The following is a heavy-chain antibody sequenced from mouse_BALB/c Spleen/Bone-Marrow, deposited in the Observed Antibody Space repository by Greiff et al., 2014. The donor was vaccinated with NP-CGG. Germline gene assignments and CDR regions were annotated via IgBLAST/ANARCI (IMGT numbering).Heavy chain of an antibody. CDR2: IAPGSGST. V-gene: IGHV1S41*01. J-gene: IGHJ2*01. Sequence: DLVKPGASVKLSCKASGYTFTNYWINWIKQRPGQGLEWIGRIAPGSGSTYYNEMFKGKATLTVDTSSSTAYIQLSSLSSEDSAVYFCARFPFYYGSSFYYFDYWGQGTTLTVSS. CDR1: GYTFTNYW. CDR3: ARFPFYYGSSFYYFDY. D-gene: IGHD1-1*01.